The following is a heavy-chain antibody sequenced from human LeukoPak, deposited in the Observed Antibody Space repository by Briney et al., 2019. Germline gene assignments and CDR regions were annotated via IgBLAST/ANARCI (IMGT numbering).Heavy chain of an antibody. CDR3: ARDSLMEPYMDFDY. V-gene: IGHV4-39*07. CDR2: IYYSGST. Sequence: SETLSLTCTVSGGSISSSSYYWGWLRQPPGKGLEWIGSIYYSGSTYYNPSLKSRVTISVDTSKNQFSLKLSSVTAADTAVYYCARDSLMEPYMDFDYWGQGTLVTVSS. J-gene: IGHJ4*02. CDR1: GGSISSSSYY. D-gene: IGHD2-8*01.